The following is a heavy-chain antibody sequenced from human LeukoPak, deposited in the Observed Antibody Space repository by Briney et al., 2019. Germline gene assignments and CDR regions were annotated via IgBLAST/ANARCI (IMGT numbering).Heavy chain of an antibody. CDR1: GGSFSGYY. Sequence: SETLSLTCAVYGGSFSGYYWSWIRQPPGKGLEWIGEINHSGSTNYNPSLKSRVTISVDTSKNQFSLELSSVTAADTAVYYCARGERWLQLATFDYWGQGTLVTVSS. J-gene: IGHJ4*02. CDR3: ARGERWLQLATFDY. D-gene: IGHD5-24*01. CDR2: INHSGST. V-gene: IGHV4-34*01.